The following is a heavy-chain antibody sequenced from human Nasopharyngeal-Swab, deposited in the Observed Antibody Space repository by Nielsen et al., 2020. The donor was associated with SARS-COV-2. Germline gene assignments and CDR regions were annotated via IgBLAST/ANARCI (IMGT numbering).Heavy chain of an antibody. D-gene: IGHD3-3*01. J-gene: IGHJ6*03. V-gene: IGHV5-51*01. Sequence: GESLKISCKGSGYSLTSYWIGWVRQMPGKGLGGMGIIYPGDSDTRYSPSFQGQVTISADKSMSTAYLQWSSLKASDTAMYYCARQAPHYDFWSGSAYYMDVWGKGTTVTVSS. CDR1: GYSLTSYW. CDR3: ARQAPHYDFWSGSAYYMDV. CDR2: IYPGDSDT.